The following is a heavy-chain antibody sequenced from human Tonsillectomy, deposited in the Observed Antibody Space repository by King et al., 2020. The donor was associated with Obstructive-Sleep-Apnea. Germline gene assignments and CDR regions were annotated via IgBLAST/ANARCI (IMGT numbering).Heavy chain of an antibody. CDR1: GFTFSSYA. Sequence: VQLVESGGGLVQPGGSLRLSWAASGFTFSSYAMSLVRQAPGKGLEWVSAISGSGGSSYYADYVKGRFTISRDNSKNTLYLQMNSLRAEDTAVYYCAKLLTYYYDSSGYIRDYWGQGTLVTVSS. CDR2: ISGSGGSS. D-gene: IGHD3-22*01. V-gene: IGHV3-23*04. CDR3: AKLLTYYYDSSGYIRDY. J-gene: IGHJ4*02.